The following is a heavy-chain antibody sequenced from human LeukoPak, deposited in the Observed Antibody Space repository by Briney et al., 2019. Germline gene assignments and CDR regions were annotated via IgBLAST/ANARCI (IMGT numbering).Heavy chain of an antibody. CDR3: ARGGSGYDYVWGSYRYLGY. D-gene: IGHD3-16*02. Sequence: SETLSLTCTVSGDSITSTSYYWSWIRQPPGKGLEWIGEIKHSGSTNYNPSLKSRVTISVDTSKNQFSLKLSSVTAADTAVYYCARGGSGYDYVWGSYRYLGYWGQGTLVTVSS. V-gene: IGHV4-39*07. CDR2: IKHSGST. CDR1: GDSITSTSYY. J-gene: IGHJ4*02.